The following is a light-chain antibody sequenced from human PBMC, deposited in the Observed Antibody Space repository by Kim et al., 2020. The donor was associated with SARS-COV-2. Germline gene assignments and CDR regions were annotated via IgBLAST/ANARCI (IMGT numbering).Light chain of an antibody. V-gene: IGLV4-69*01. CDR2: VNSDDSH. CDR1: SGHSSYA. CDR3: QTWDSGIQV. J-gene: IGLJ3*02. Sequence: VKTTCTRSSGHSSYAXIWHQQEPXKXPRYLMKVNSDDSHKKGDGIPDRFSGSSFGAERYLTISSLQSXDEADYYCQTWDSGIQVFGGGTQLTVL.